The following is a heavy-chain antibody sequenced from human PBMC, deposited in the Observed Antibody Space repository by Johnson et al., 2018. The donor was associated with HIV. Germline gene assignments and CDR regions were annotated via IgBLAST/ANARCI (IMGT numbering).Heavy chain of an antibody. CDR3: VRDRGTVVIWSDAFDM. CDR1: GFTFIDHY. Sequence: QVPLVDSRGGLVKPGGSLRLSCAGSGFTFIDHYMSWVRQAPGKGLEWVSFISSSGSTIYYSDSVTGRFTISRDNAKNSLYLQMNSLRAEDTAVYFCVRDRGTVVIWSDAFDMWGQGTLVTVSS. D-gene: IGHD3-22*01. V-gene: IGHV3-11*04. CDR2: ISSSGSTI. J-gene: IGHJ3*02.